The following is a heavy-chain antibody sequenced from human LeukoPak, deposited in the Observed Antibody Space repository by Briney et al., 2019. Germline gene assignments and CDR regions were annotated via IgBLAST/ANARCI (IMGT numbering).Heavy chain of an antibody. Sequence: SETLSLTCTVSGGSISSGDYYWSWIRQPPGEGLEWIGYIYYSGSTYYNPSLKSRVAISVDTSKNQFSLKLSSVTAADTAVYYCAREGYYYDSSGYSSYYFDYWGQGTLVTVSS. J-gene: IGHJ4*02. CDR1: GGSISSGDYY. CDR2: IYYSGST. D-gene: IGHD3-22*01. CDR3: AREGYYYDSSGYSSYYFDY. V-gene: IGHV4-30-4*01.